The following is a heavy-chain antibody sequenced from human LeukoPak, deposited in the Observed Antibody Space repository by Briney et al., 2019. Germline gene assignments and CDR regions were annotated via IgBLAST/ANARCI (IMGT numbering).Heavy chain of an antibody. J-gene: IGHJ4*02. V-gene: IGHV3-23*01. CDR1: GFTFSSYA. D-gene: IGHD3-10*01. Sequence: GSLRLSCAASGFTFSSYAMSWVRQAPGKGLEWVSAISGSGGSTYYADSVKGRFTISRDNSKNTLYLQMNSLRAEDTAVYYCAKGESYYGSGSYYKAQYYFDYWGQGTLVTVSS. CDR3: AKGESYYGSGSYYKAQYYFDY. CDR2: ISGSGGST.